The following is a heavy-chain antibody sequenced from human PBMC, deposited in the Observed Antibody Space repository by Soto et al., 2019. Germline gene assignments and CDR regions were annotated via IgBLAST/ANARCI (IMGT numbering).Heavy chain of an antibody. CDR2: IMPVFATP. D-gene: IGHD3-3*02. Sequence: QVQLMQSGAEVKKPGSSVKVSCKGSGGTFSTSAISWVRQAPGEGLEWVGGIMPVFATPDYAQKFQGRVTISADESTTTAYLELTSLTTDDTAVYYCARDKDRQQLGGNYYYILDVWGQGTAITVSS. CDR1: GGTFSTSA. CDR3: ARDKDRQQLGGNYYYILDV. J-gene: IGHJ6*02. V-gene: IGHV1-69*12.